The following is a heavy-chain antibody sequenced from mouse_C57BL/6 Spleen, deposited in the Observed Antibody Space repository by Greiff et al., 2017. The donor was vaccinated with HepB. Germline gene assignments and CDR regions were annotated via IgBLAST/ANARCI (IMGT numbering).Heavy chain of an antibody. CDR1: GYSITSGYY. CDR2: ISYDGSN. J-gene: IGHJ1*03. Sequence: EVQLQQSGPGLVKPSQSLSLTCSVTGYSITSGYYWNWIRQFPGNKLEWMGYISYDGSNNYNPSLKNRISITRDTSKNQFFLKLNSVTTEDTATYYCARDDDYGRFGYCDVWGTGTTVTVSS. CDR3: ARDDDYGRFGYCDV. V-gene: IGHV3-6*01. D-gene: IGHD2-4*01.